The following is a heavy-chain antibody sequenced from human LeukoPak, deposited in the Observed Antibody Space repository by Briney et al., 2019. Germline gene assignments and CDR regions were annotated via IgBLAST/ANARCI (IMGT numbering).Heavy chain of an antibody. V-gene: IGHV4-34*01. Sequence: SETLSLTCAVYGGSFSGYYWSWIRQPPGKGLEWIGEINHSGSTNYNPSLKSRVTISVDTSKNQFSLKLSSVTAADTAVYYCARAGYSSSWYGYWGQGTLVTVSS. CDR2: INHSGST. CDR3: ARAGYSSSWYGY. D-gene: IGHD6-13*01. J-gene: IGHJ4*02. CDR1: GGSFSGYY.